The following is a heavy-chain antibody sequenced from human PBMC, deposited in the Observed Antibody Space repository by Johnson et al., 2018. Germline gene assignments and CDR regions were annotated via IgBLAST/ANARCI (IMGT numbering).Heavy chain of an antibody. CDR3: AGEGANSGWNSAFDI. J-gene: IGHJ3*02. CDR1: GFTVNSNY. CDR2: IERDGRT. D-gene: IGHD6-19*01. Sequence: VQLVESGGGVVQPGGSLRLSCVASGFTVNSNYINWVRQAPGKGLEWVLVIERDGRTYFADSVKGRFTISRDNSKNTLYLQMNSLRPEDTAVYYCAGEGANSGWNSAFDIWGQGTMVTVSS. V-gene: IGHV3-66*02.